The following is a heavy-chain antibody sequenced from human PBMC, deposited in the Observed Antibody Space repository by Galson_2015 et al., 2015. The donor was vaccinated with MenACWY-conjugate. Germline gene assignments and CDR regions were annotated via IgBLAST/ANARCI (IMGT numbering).Heavy chain of an antibody. CDR3: ARGTGTGIFDY. J-gene: IGHJ4*02. CDR1: GYTLTAYA. V-gene: IGHV7-4-1*02. D-gene: IGHD1-1*01. CDR2: INTNTGNP. Sequence: SVKVSCKASGYTLTAYAMNWVRQAPGQGLEWMGWINTNTGNPTYAQGFTGRFAFPLDTSVSTAYLQISSLKAEDAAVYYCARGTGTGIFDYWGQGTLVTVSS.